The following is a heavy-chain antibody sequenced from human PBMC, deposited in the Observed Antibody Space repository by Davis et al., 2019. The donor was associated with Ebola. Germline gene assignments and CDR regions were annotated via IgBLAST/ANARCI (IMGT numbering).Heavy chain of an antibody. CDR3: ARDTAPSCSDGFCHSGWFDP. CDR1: GYTFNDYY. Sequence: ASVKVSCKTSGYTFNDYYIHWVRQAPGQGLEWMGWINPDSGGTNFAQKFQGRVTMTRDTSINTTHMELSRLTSDDTAVYYCARDTAPSCSDGFCHSGWFDPWGQGALVTVSS. J-gene: IGHJ5*02. V-gene: IGHV1-2*02. CDR2: INPDSGGT. D-gene: IGHD2-15*01.